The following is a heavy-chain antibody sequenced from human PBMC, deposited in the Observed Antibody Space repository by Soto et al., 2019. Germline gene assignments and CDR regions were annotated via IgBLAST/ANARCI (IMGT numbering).Heavy chain of an antibody. CDR1: GFTFGDYA. D-gene: IGHD3-10*01. CDR2: IRSKTYGGTT. J-gene: IGHJ4*02. CDR3: TRDGDYYSSGTYGYFDY. Sequence: GGSLRLSCIASGFTFGDYAMTWVRQAPGKGLEWVGFIRSKTYGGTTEYATSVKGRFTISRDDSKSIAYLQMNSLKTDDTAVYYCTRDGDYYSSGTYGYFDYWGQGALVTVPS. V-gene: IGHV3-49*04.